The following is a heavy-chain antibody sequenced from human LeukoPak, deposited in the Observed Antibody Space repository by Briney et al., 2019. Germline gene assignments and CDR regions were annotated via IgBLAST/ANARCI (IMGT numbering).Heavy chain of an antibody. CDR1: GFSVSSNY. D-gene: IGHD3-9*01. CDR3: AKDWSKGYDILTDNWFDP. CDR2: IYSGGTGGST. V-gene: IGHV3-66*01. Sequence: GGSLRLSCAASGFSVSSNYMSWVRQAPGKGPEWVSVIYSGGTGGSTYYADSVKGRFTISRDNSKNTLYLQMNSLRAEDTAVYYCAKDWSKGYDILTDNWFDPWGQGTLVTVSS. J-gene: IGHJ5*02.